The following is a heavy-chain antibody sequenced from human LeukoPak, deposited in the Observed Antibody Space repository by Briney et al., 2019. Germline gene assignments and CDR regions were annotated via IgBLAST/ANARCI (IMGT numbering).Heavy chain of an antibody. CDR1: GFTFSTYW. CDR3: ARVAAGGKGFDY. V-gene: IGHV3-13*01. Sequence: GGSLRLSCAASGFTFSTYWMHWVRHAPGKGLVWVSAIDTTGYTYYAGSVKGRCTISRENAKTSLYLQMNSLRAGDTAVYYCARVAAGGKGFDYWGQGILVSVSS. D-gene: IGHD6-13*01. J-gene: IGHJ4*02. CDR2: IDTTGYT.